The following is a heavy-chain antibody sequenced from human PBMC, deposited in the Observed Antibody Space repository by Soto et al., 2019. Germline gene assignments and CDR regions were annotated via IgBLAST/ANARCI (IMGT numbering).Heavy chain of an antibody. D-gene: IGHD3-10*01. CDR3: ARGYFDSGHGYVV. CDR1: GHLFNNHW. Sequence: PGESLKISCKGPGHLFNNHWIGWVRQTPGKSLEWMGLIFTRDSETKTSPSFQGHVSFSVDNSINTVYLQWTSLKTTDTGIYFCARGYFDSGHGYVVWGQGTLVTVSS. J-gene: IGHJ4*02. V-gene: IGHV5-51*01. CDR2: IFTRDSET.